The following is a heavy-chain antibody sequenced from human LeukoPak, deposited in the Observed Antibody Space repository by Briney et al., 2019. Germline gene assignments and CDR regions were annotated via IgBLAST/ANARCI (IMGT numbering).Heavy chain of an antibody. CDR1: GFTFSSYA. V-gene: IGHV3-23*01. J-gene: IGHJ4*02. CDR2: ISGSGGST. Sequence: GGSLRLSCAASGFTFSSYAMSWVRQAPGKGLEWVSAISGSGGSTYYADSVKGRFTISRDNSKNTLYLQMNSLRAEDTAVYYCAKDKHYYGSGSYFDYWGQGTLVTVSS. CDR3: AKDKHYYGSGSYFDY. D-gene: IGHD3-10*01.